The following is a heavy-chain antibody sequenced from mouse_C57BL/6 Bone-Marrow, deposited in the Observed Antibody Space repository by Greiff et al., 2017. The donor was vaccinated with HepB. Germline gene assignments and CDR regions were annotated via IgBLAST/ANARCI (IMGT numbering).Heavy chain of an antibody. V-gene: IGHV1-42*01. D-gene: IGHD1-1*02. CDR2: INPSTGGT. Sequence: EVKLVESGPELVKPGASVKISCKASGYSFTGYYMNWVKQSPEKSLEWIGEINPSTGGTTYNQKFKAKATLTVDKSSSTAYMQLKSLTSEDSAVYYCARHYPGAWFAYWGQGTLVTVSA. CDR1: GYSFTGYY. CDR3: ARHYPGAWFAY. J-gene: IGHJ3*01.